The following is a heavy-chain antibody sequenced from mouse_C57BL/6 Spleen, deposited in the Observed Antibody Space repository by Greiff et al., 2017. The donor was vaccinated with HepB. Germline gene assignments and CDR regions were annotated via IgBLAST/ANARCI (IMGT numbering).Heavy chain of an antibody. CDR3: ARLGLRRAMDY. D-gene: IGHD2-4*01. CDR1: GFTFSDYG. Sequence: DVHLVESGGGLVKPGGSLKLSCAASGFTFSDYGMHWVRQAPEKGLEWVAYISSGSSTIYYADTVKGRFTISRDNAKNTLFLQMTSLRSEDTAMYYCARLGLRRAMDYWGQGTSVTVSS. J-gene: IGHJ4*01. V-gene: IGHV5-17*01. CDR2: ISSGSSTI.